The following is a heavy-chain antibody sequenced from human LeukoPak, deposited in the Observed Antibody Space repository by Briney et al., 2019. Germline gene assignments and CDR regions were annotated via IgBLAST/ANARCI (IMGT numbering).Heavy chain of an antibody. V-gene: IGHV5-51*01. D-gene: IGHD6-19*01. CDR3: ARQFGGVVAGALDY. J-gene: IGHJ4*02. Sequence: GESLKISCKGSGYSFTNSWIGWVRQMPGKGLEWMGIIYPGDSDTRYSPSFQGQVTISVDKSISTAYLQWTSLKASDTALYYCARQFGGVVAGALDYWGQGTLVTVSS. CDR1: GYSFTNSW. CDR2: IYPGDSDT.